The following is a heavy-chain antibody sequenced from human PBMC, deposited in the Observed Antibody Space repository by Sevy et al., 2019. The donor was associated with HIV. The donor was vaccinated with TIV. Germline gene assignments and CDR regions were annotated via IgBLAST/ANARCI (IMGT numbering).Heavy chain of an antibody. CDR2: ISTSSGYI. Sequence: GGSLRLSCAASGFTFSNYNINWVRQSPGKGLEWVSFISTSSGYIYYADSVKDRFTISRDNAKTSLYLQMNSLRAEDTAVYYCARDKTILEGRYGMDVWGQGTTVTVSS. J-gene: IGHJ6*02. CDR1: GFTFSNYN. V-gene: IGHV3-21*06. D-gene: IGHD3-3*01. CDR3: ARDKTILEGRYGMDV.